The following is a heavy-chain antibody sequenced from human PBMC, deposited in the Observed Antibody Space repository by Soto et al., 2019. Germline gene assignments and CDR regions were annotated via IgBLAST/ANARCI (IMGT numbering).Heavy chain of an antibody. V-gene: IGHV3-23*01. D-gene: IGHD5-18*01. CDR1: GFTFSSYA. CDR3: AKGLGYSYGPSHY. Sequence: PGGSLRPSCAASGFTFSSYAMSWVRQAPGKGLEWVSAISGSGGSTYYADSVKGRFTIPRDNSKNTLYLQMNSLRAEETAVYYCAKGLGYSYGPSHYWGQGTLVTVSS. J-gene: IGHJ4*02. CDR2: ISGSGGST.